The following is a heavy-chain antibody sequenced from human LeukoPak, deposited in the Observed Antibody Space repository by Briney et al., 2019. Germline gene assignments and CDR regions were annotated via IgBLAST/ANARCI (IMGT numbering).Heavy chain of an antibody. J-gene: IGHJ3*02. CDR3: ARDTDTAMVFGI. D-gene: IGHD5-18*01. CDR1: GFTFSSYA. Sequence: GGSLRLSCAASGFTFSSYAMSWVRQAPGKGLEWVSSISSSSSYIYYADSVKGRFTISRDNAKNSLYLQMNSLRAEDTAVYYCARDTDTAMVFGIWGQGTMVTVSS. CDR2: ISSSSSYI. V-gene: IGHV3-21*01.